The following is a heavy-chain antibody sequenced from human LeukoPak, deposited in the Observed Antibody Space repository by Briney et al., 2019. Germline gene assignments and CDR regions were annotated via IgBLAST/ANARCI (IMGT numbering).Heavy chain of an antibody. V-gene: IGHV4-59*11. CDR1: GGSISSHY. CDR3: ASQYYDFWSGYHQNWFDP. D-gene: IGHD3-3*01. Sequence: PSETLSLTCTDPGGSISSHYWSSIRQPPGKGLEWIGYIYYSGSTNYNPSLKSRVTISVDTSKNQFSLKLSSVTAADTAVYYCASQYYDFWSGYHQNWFDPWGQGTLVTVSS. J-gene: IGHJ5*02. CDR2: IYYSGST.